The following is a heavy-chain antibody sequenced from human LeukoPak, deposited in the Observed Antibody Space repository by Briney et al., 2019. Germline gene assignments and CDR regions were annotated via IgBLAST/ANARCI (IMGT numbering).Heavy chain of an antibody. Sequence: PGGSLRLSCAASGFTFSSYWMSWVRQAPGKGLEWVANIKQDGSEKYYVDSVKGRFTISRDNAKNSLYLQMNSLRAEDTAVYYCARDRVLYYYGSGSYYFWGQGTLVTVSS. CDR1: GFTFSSYW. V-gene: IGHV3-7*03. J-gene: IGHJ4*02. CDR3: ARDRVLYYYGSGSYYF. D-gene: IGHD3-10*01. CDR2: IKQDGSEK.